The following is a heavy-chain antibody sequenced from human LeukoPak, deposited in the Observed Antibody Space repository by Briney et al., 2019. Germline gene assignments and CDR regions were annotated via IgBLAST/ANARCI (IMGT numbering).Heavy chain of an antibody. J-gene: IGHJ3*02. Sequence: PGGSLRLSCAVSGFTFSWYSMNWVRQAPGKGLEWLSYITRSSSTIYYADSVKGRFTISRDNAKNSLYLQMNSLRVDDTAVYYCATADPGAFDIWGQGTMVIVSS. V-gene: IGHV3-48*01. CDR2: ITRSSSTI. CDR3: ATADPGAFDI. CDR1: GFTFSWYS.